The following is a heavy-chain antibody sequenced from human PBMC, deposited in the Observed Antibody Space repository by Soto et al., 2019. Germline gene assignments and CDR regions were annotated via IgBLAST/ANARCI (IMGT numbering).Heavy chain of an antibody. CDR1: GGSVSSGSYY. Sequence: SETLSLTCTVSGGSVSSGSYYWSWIRQPPGKGLEWIGYIYYSGSTNYNPSLKSRVTISVDTSKNQFSLKLSSVTAADTAVYYCARGSPLIAAAGTWSWFDPWGQGTLVTVSS. CDR3: ARGSPLIAAAGTWSWFDP. J-gene: IGHJ5*02. V-gene: IGHV4-61*01. D-gene: IGHD6-13*01. CDR2: IYYSGST.